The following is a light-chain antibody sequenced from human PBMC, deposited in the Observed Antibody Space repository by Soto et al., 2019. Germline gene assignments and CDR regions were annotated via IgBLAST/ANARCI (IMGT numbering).Light chain of an antibody. CDR1: QSLLHSNGYNY. Sequence: DIVMTQSPLSLPVTPGEPASISCRSSQSLLHSNGYNYLDWYLQKPGQSLQLLIYLGSNRASGVPDRFSGSGSGTDFTLKISRVEAEDVGVYYCMQTLQTPPFTFGPGTKVDI. CDR2: LGS. CDR3: MQTLQTPPFT. V-gene: IGKV2-28*01. J-gene: IGKJ3*01.